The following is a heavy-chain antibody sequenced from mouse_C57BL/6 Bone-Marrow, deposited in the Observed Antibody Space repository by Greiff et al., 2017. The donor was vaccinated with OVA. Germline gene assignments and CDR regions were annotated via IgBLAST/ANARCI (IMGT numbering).Heavy chain of an antibody. CDR3: TTSYYSNPYYAMDY. CDR1: GFNIKDDY. V-gene: IGHV14-4*01. D-gene: IGHD2-5*01. J-gene: IGHJ4*01. Sequence: VQLQQSGAELVRPGASVKLSCTASGFNIKDDYMHWVKQRPEQGLEWIGWIDPENGDTEYASKFQGKATITADTSSNTAYLQLSSLTSEDTAVYYCTTSYYSNPYYAMDYWGQGTSVTVSS. CDR2: IDPENGDT.